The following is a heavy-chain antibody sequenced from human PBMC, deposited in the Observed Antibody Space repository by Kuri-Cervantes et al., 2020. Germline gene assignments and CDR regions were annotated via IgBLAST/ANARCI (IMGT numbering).Heavy chain of an antibody. V-gene: IGHV4-59*01. CDR1: GGSISSYY. D-gene: IGHD2-2*01. CDR2: IYYSGSA. J-gene: IGHJ6*03. CDR3: VRDCSSTSCPLRYMDV. Sequence: ESLKISCIVSGGSISSYYWSWIRQAPGKGLEWIGYIYYSGSANHNPSLKSRVTISIDTSKNQFSLKLTSVTAADTAVYYCVRDCSSTSCPLRYMDVWGKGTTVTVSS.